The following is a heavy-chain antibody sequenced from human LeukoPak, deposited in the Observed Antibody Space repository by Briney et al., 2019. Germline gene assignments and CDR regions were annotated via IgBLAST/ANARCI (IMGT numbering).Heavy chain of an antibody. CDR2: IIPIFGTA. CDR1: GGTFISYP. Sequence: GASVKVSCKASGGTFISYPISWVRQAPGQGGEWMGGIIPIFGTANYAQKYQGRVTITADKSTSTAYMELSSLRSEDTAVYYCARGGYYYDSSGYNYWGQGTLVTVSS. CDR3: ARGGYYYDSSGYNY. D-gene: IGHD3-22*01. J-gene: IGHJ4*02. V-gene: IGHV1-69*06.